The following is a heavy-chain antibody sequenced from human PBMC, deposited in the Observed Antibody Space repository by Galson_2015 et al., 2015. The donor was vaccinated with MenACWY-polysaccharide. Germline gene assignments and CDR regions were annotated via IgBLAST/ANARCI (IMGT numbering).Heavy chain of an antibody. CDR3: ARGGGRYPENYYFDY. Sequence: LRLSCAASGFTFSDYYMHWIRQAPGKGLEWVSYISDSGSAIYFADSVKGRFTTSRDNAKNTLYLQMNSLSAEDTAVYYCARGGGRYPENYYFDYWGQGTLVTVSS. J-gene: IGHJ4*02. V-gene: IGHV3-11*04. CDR2: ISDSGSAI. CDR1: GFTFSDYY. D-gene: IGHD3-16*01.